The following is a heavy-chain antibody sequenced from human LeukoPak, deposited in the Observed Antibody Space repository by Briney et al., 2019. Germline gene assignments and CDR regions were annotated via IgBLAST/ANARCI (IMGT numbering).Heavy chain of an antibody. J-gene: IGHJ4*02. CDR1: GYTFVDYW. Sequence: GESLKISCRGSGYTFVDYWSGWVRQMPGKGLEWIGFIYPSDSDTRYSPSFQGQVTISADTTMNTAYLQWSSLKASDTAMYYCARVKGIATKYHFDYWGQGTLVTVSS. CDR2: IYPSDSDT. V-gene: IGHV5-51*01. CDR3: ARVKGIATKYHFDY. D-gene: IGHD6-13*01.